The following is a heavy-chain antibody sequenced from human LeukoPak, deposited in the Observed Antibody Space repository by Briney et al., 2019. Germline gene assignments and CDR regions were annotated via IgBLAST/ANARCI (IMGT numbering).Heavy chain of an antibody. V-gene: IGHV3-11*04. CDR3: ARGGILITFGAFDF. CDR1: GFTFSDYY. D-gene: IGHD3-16*01. Sequence: GGSLRLSCAASGFTFSDYYMSWIRQAPGKGLEWLSYFSSSGTIYYADSVKGRFTISRDNAKNSLYLQMTSMRADDTAVYYCARGGILITFGAFDFWGQGTLVTVSS. J-gene: IGHJ4*02. CDR2: FSSSGTI.